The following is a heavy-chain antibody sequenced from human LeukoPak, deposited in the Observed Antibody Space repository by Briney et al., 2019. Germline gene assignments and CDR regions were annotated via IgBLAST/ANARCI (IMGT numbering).Heavy chain of an antibody. J-gene: IGHJ4*02. V-gene: IGHV5-51*01. CDR3: ARHPITRYYDSSGYSAAGPDY. CDR1: GYRFTTYW. Sequence: GESLKISCKGSGYRFTTYWIGWVRQVPGKGLEWMGMINPGDSDTRYSPSFQGQVTISADKSISTAYLLWSSLKASDPAIYYCARHPITRYYDSSGYSAAGPDYWGQGTLVTVSS. D-gene: IGHD3-22*01. CDR2: INPGDSDT.